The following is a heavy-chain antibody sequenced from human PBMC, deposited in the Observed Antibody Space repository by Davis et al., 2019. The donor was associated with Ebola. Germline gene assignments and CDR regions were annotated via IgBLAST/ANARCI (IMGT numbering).Heavy chain of an antibody. V-gene: IGHV4-4*07. D-gene: IGHD3-3*01. J-gene: IGHJ3*02. CDR2: IYTSGST. CDR1: GGSISSYY. CDR3: ARHAYYDFWSGYYTIDNAFDI. Sequence: PSETLSLTCTVSGGSISSYYWSWIRQPAGKGLEWIGRIYTSGSTNYNPSLKSRVTMSVDTSKNQFSLKLSSVTAADTAVYYCARHAYYDFWSGYYTIDNAFDIWGQGTMVTVSS.